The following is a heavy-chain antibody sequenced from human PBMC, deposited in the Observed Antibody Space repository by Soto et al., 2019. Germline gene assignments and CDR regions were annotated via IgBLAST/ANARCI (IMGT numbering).Heavy chain of an antibody. CDR1: GFTFSSYA. Sequence: GGSLRLSCAASGFTFSSYAMHWVRQAPGKGLEWVAVISYDGSNKYYADSVKGRFTISRDNSKNTLYLQMNSLRAEDTAVYYWARDRDFPGYYYGMDVWGQGTTVTVSS. J-gene: IGHJ6*02. V-gene: IGHV3-30-3*01. CDR3: ARDRDFPGYYYGMDV. CDR2: ISYDGSNK. D-gene: IGHD3-10*01.